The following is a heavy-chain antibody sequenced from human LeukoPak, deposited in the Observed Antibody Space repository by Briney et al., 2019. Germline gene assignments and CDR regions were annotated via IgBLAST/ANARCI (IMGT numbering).Heavy chain of an antibody. CDR1: GFTFSSYW. J-gene: IGHJ4*02. D-gene: IGHD1-26*01. V-gene: IGHV3-74*01. CDR2: IASDGSST. CDR3: ARAIVGATTRSFDY. Sequence: GGSLRLSCAASGFTFSSYWMNWVRQAPGKGLVWVSRIASDGSSTTYADSVKGRFSISRDNSRNTLYLQMNSLRAEDTAVFYCARAIVGATTRSFDYWGQGTLVTVSS.